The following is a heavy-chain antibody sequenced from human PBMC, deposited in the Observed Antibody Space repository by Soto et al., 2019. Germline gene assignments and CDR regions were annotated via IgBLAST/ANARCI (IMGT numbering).Heavy chain of an antibody. J-gene: IGHJ6*02. Sequence: ASVKVSCKTSGYIFTDYYMHWVRQAPGQGLEWMGWINPKSGGTKYAQKFQGRLTMTRDTSISTASMELRGLKSDDTAVCYCARMWDYKYGMDVWGQGTTVTVSS. V-gene: IGHV1-2*02. CDR3: ARMWDYKYGMDV. CDR2: INPKSGGT. CDR1: GYIFTDYY. D-gene: IGHD1-26*01.